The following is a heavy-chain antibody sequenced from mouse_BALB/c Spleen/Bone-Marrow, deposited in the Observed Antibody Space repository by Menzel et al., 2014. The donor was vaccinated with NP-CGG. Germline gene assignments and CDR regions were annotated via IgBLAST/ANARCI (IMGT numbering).Heavy chain of an antibody. CDR1: RYAFTNYL. CDR3: ARREDYDLDY. CDR2: INPGSGGA. D-gene: IGHD2-4*01. V-gene: IGHV1-54*01. J-gene: IGHJ2*01. Sequence: QVQLQQSGAELVRPGTSVKVSCKASRYAFTNYLIEWVKQRPGQGLEWIGVINPGSGGANYNEKFKGKATLTADKSSSTAYMQLSSLTSDDSAVYFCARREDYDLDYWGQGTTLTVSS.